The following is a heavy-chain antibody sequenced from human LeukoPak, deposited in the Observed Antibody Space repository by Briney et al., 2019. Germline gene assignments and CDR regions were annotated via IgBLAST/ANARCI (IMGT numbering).Heavy chain of an antibody. CDR1: GGSISSYY. Sequence: PSETLSLTCTVSGGSISSYYWSWIRQPPGKGLEWIGYIYYSGSTNYNPSLKSRVTISVDTSKNQFSLKLSSVTAADAAVYYCARLQYYDFDIWGQGTMVTVSS. CDR2: IYYSGST. D-gene: IGHD3-3*01. V-gene: IGHV4-59*01. J-gene: IGHJ3*02. CDR3: ARLQYYDFDI.